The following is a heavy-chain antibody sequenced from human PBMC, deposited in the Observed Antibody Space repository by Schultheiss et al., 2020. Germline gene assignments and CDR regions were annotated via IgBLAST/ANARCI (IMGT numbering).Heavy chain of an antibody. CDR2: INPTSGGT. CDR1: GYTFTGYY. V-gene: IGHV1-2*02. Sequence: ASVKVSCKASGYTFTGYYMHWVRQAPGQGLEWMAWINPTSGGTDYAQNFQGRVTVTRDTSITTTYMELSRLTSDDTAIYYCTREDFWGQGTLVTVSS. CDR3: TREDF. J-gene: IGHJ4*02.